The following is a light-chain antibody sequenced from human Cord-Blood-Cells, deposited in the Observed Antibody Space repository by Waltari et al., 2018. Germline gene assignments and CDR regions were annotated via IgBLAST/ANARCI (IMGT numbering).Light chain of an antibody. CDR1: QRISSY. V-gene: IGKV1D-8*01. CDR2: AAS. Sequence: VIWMTKSPSLLSASTGDRVTISCRMSQRISSYLAWYQQKPGKAPELLIYAASTLQSAVPSRFSGSGSGTDFTLTISCLQSEDFATYYCQQYYSFPYTFGQGTKLEIK. CDR3: QQYYSFPYT. J-gene: IGKJ2*01.